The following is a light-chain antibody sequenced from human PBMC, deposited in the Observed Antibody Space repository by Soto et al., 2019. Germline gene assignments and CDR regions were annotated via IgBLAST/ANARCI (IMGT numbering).Light chain of an antibody. J-gene: IGLJ3*02. Sequence: SALTQPASVSGSPGQSITISCTGTSSDVGTYNLVSWYQQHPGKAPKLMIYEGSKRPSGVSNRFSGSKSGNTASLTISGLQAEDEADYYCFSYAGSTTFMFGVWTKLTVL. CDR2: EGS. CDR1: SSDVGTYNL. V-gene: IGLV2-23*03. CDR3: FSYAGSTTFM.